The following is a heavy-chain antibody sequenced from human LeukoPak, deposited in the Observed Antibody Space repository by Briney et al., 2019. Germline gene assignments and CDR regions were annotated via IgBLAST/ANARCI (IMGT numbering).Heavy chain of an antibody. J-gene: IGHJ4*02. CDR2: ISSSSSTI. CDR3: AREMVTLDY. V-gene: IGHV3-48*04. D-gene: IGHD2-21*02. CDR1: GFTFSSYW. Sequence: PGGSLRLSCSSSGFTFSSYWVTWVRQAPGKGLEWVSYISSSSSTIYYADSVKGRFTISRDNAKNSLYLQMNSLRAEDTAVYYCAREMVTLDYWGQGTLVTVSS.